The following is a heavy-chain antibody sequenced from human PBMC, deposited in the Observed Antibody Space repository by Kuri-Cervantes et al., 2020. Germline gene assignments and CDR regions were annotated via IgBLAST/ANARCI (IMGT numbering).Heavy chain of an antibody. Sequence: ESLKISCTVSGGSISSSSYYWGWIRQPPGKGLEWIGYIYYSGSTNYNPSLKSRVTISVDTSKNQFSLKLSSVTAADTAVYYCARYLYRYYDFWSGYYHPYGMDVWGQGTTVTVSS. V-gene: IGHV4-61*05. CDR2: IYYSGST. CDR3: ARYLYRYYDFWSGYYHPYGMDV. J-gene: IGHJ6*02. CDR1: GGSISSSSYY. D-gene: IGHD3-3*01.